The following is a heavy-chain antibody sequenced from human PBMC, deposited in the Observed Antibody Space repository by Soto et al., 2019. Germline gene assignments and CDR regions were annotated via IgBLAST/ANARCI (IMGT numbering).Heavy chain of an antibody. D-gene: IGHD3-3*01. CDR2: IKQDGSEK. CDR3: ACRVPDDVYYGGFDY. V-gene: IGHV3-7*03. CDR1: GLTFSRHW. J-gene: IGHJ4*02. Sequence: EVQLVESGGGLVQPGGSLRLSCTASGLTFSRHWMSWVRQAPGKGLEWVANIKQDGSEKYYVDSVKGRFTISRDNAKNSLFLQMISLRDEDTAVYYCACRVPDDVYYGGFDYWGQGALVTVSP.